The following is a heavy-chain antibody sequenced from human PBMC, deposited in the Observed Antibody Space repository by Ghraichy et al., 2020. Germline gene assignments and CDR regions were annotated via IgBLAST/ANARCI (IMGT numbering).Heavy chain of an antibody. CDR1: GFTFSSYA. CDR2: ISGSGGST. Sequence: GGSLRLSCAASGFTFSSYAMSWVRQAPGKGLEWVSAISGSGGSTYYADSVKGRFTISRDNSKNTLYLQMNSLRAEDTAVYYCASGLYSYYYYYGMDVWGQGTTVTVSS. D-gene: IGHD2-8*01. CDR3: ASGLYSYYYYYGMDV. J-gene: IGHJ6*02. V-gene: IGHV3-23*01.